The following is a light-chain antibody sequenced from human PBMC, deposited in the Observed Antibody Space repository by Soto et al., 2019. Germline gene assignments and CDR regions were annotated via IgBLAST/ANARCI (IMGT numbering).Light chain of an antibody. CDR1: SSDVAGYNY. CDR3: SSYAGNNNLV. Sequence: QSALTQPPSASGSPGQSVTISCTGTSSDVAGYNYVSWYQQHPGKAPKLMIHEVTKRPSGVPDRFSGSKSGNTASLTVSGLQAEDEADYYCSSYAGNNNLVFGGGTKLTVL. CDR2: EVT. J-gene: IGLJ2*01. V-gene: IGLV2-8*01.